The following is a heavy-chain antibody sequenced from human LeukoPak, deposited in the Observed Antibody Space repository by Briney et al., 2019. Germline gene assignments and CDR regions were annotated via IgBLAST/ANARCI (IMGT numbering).Heavy chain of an antibody. CDR2: ISSSSSYI. CDR3: ARDYGDPIYYYGMDV. J-gene: IGHJ6*02. V-gene: IGHV3-21*01. CDR1: GFTFSSYS. D-gene: IGHD4-17*01. Sequence: GGSLRLSCAASGFTFSSYSMNWVRQAPGKGLEWVSSISSSSSYIYYADSVKGRFTISRDNAKNSLYLQMNSLRAEDTAVYYCARDYGDPIYYYGMDVWGQGTTVTVSS.